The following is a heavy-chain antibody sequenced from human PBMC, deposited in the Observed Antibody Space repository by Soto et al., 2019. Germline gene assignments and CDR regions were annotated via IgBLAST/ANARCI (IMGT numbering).Heavy chain of an antibody. Sequence: SGPTLVNPTQTLTLTCTFSGFSLSTSGMCVSWIRQPPGKALEWLALIDWDDDKYYSTSLKTRLTISKDTSKNQVVLTMTNMDPVDTATYYCARGKGVVVPAAKLYYYYGMDVWGQGTTVTVS. J-gene: IGHJ6*02. CDR1: GFSLSTSGMC. V-gene: IGHV2-70*01. CDR3: ARGKGVVVPAAKLYYYYGMDV. D-gene: IGHD2-2*01. CDR2: IDWDDDK.